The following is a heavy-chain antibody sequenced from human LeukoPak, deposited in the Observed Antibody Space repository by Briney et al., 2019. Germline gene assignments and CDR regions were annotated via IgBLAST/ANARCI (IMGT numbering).Heavy chain of an antibody. Sequence: GGSLRLSCAASGFTFSSYAMSWVRQAPGKGLEWVSAISGSGGSTYYAGSVKGRFTISRDNSKNTLYLQMNSLRAEDTAVYYCTRHGSSSMLNWFDPWGQGTLVTVSS. D-gene: IGHD2-2*01. CDR1: GFTFSSYA. CDR3: TRHGSSSMLNWFDP. CDR2: ISGSGGST. J-gene: IGHJ5*02. V-gene: IGHV3-23*01.